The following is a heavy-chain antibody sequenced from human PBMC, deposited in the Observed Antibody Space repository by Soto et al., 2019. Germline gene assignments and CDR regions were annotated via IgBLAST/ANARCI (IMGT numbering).Heavy chain of an antibody. Sequence: QVQLQESGPGLVKSSETLSLTCNVSGGSITGAYYWNWIRQHPGKGLEWIGSIHYRGTTDYKPSLKSRITISLDRSKNQFALKLSSVTAADTAVYYCARVRDSFGLDVWGQGTTVTVSS. D-gene: IGHD2-15*01. CDR1: GGSITGAYY. CDR2: IHYRGTT. V-gene: IGHV4-31*03. CDR3: ARVRDSFGLDV. J-gene: IGHJ6*02.